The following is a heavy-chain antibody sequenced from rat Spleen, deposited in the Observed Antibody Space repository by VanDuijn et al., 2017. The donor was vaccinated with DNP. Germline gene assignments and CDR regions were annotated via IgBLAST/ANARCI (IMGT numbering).Heavy chain of an antibody. V-gene: IGHV3-1*01. D-gene: IGHD1-12*01. Sequence: EVQLQESGPGLVKPSQSLSLTCSVTGFSITSNYWGWLRKFPGNKMEWMGYISYSGSTKYNPSLKSRISITRDTSKNQFFLQVNSVTTEDTATYYCTRHRTIMPYYYAMDAWGQGASVTVSS. CDR2: ISYSGST. CDR1: GFSITSNY. J-gene: IGHJ4*01. CDR3: TRHRTIMPYYYAMDA.